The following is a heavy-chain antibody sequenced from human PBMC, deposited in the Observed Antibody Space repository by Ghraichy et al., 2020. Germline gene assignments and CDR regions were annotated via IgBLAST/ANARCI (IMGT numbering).Heavy chain of an antibody. V-gene: IGHV3-23*01. Sequence: GSLRLSCAASEFTFSSYAMSWVRQAPGKGLEWVSAISGSGGSTYYADSVKGRFTISRDNSKNTLYLQMNSLRAEDTAVYYCAKIVVVTARGALDYWGQGTLVTVSS. CDR1: EFTFSSYA. CDR3: AKIVVVTARGALDY. J-gene: IGHJ4*02. CDR2: ISGSGGST. D-gene: IGHD2-21*02.